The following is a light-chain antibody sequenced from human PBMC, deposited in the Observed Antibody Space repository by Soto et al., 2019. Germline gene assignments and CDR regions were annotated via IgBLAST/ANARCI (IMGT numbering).Light chain of an antibody. CDR3: CSYAGSYTHV. J-gene: IGLJ2*01. CDR1: SSDVGGYNY. Sequence: QSALTQPASVSGSPGQSITISCTGTSSDVGGYNYVSWYQQHPGKAPKLMIYEVSNRPSGVSNRFSGSKSGNTASLTISGLQAEDEADYYCCSYAGSYTHVFGGGTKLTVL. V-gene: IGLV2-14*01. CDR2: EVS.